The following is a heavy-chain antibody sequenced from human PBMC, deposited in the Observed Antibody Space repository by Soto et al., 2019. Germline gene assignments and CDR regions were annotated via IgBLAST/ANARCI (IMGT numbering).Heavy chain of an antibody. V-gene: IGHV3-23*01. J-gene: IGHJ6*02. CDR3: AKELVVVAASYYYGMDV. Sequence: EVQLLESGGGLVQPGGSLRLSCAASGFTFSSYAMSWVRQAPEXGXXXXXDISGSGGSTYYADSVKGRFTISRDNSKNTLYLQMNSLRAEDTAVYYCAKELVVVAASYYYGMDVWGQGTTVTVSS. D-gene: IGHD2-15*01. CDR2: ISGSGGST. CDR1: GFTFSSYA.